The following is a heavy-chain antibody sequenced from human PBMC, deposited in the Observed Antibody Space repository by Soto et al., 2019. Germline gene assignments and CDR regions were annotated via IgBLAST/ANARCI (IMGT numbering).Heavy chain of an antibody. Sequence: GGSLRLSCAASGFTFSSSPMSWVRQAPGKGLEWVSGIIASGDSTYHADSVKGWFTISRDNSKNTLYLQMHSLRAEDTAIYYCAKASAAGTPVDYWGQGSLVTVSS. CDR1: GFTFSSSP. D-gene: IGHD6-13*01. V-gene: IGHV3-23*01. CDR3: AKASAAGTPVDY. CDR2: IIASGDST. J-gene: IGHJ4*02.